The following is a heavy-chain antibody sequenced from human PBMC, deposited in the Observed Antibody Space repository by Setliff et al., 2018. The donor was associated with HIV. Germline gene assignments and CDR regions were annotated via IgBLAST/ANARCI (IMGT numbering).Heavy chain of an antibody. D-gene: IGHD6-6*01. V-gene: IGHV3-73*01. Sequence: LRLSCAASGFTFSGSDMHWVRQASGKGLTWVGRIRSKVNTYATAYDSSVKGRFIISRDDSKNTAYLQLNSLKTEDTAVYYCARKEVIGPRRLYYYLDLWGRGTLVTVSS. CDR3: ARKEVIGPRRLYYYLDL. J-gene: IGHJ2*01. CDR2: IRSKVNTYAT. CDR1: GFTFSGSD.